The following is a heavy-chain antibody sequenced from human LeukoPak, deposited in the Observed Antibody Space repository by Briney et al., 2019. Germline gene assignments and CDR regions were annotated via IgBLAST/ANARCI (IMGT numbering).Heavy chain of an antibody. CDR1: GGTFSSYA. J-gene: IGHJ5*02. D-gene: IGHD3-22*01. CDR2: IIPIFGTA. V-gene: IGHV1-69*05. CDR3: ARLGEDYYDSSGLNP. Sequence: SVKVSCKASGGTFSSYAISWVRQAPGQGLEWMGGIIPIFGTANYAQKFQGRVTITTDESTSTAYMELSSLRSEDTAVYYCARLGEDYYDSSGLNPWGQGTLVTVSS.